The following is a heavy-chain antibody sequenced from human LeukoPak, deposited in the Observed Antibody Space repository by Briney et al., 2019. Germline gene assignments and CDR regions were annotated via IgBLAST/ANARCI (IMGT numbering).Heavy chain of an antibody. CDR1: GGSISSGGYY. V-gene: IGHV4-30-2*01. CDR3: TRGAGWLIDY. D-gene: IGHD3-16*01. CDR2: IYHSGST. J-gene: IGHJ4*02. Sequence: SQTLSLTCTVSGGSISSGGYYWSWIRQPPGKGLEWIGYIYHSGSTNYNPSLKSRVTISADTSKNHFSLKLNSVTTADTAVYYCTRGAGWLIDYWGQGILVTVSS.